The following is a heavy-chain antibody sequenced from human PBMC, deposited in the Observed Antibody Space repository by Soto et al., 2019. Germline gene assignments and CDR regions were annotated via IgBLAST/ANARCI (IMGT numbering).Heavy chain of an antibody. CDR1: GYTFTSYG. V-gene: IGHV1-18*01. D-gene: IGHD3-22*01. J-gene: IGHJ4*01. CDR3: ARARNDVVITTPFDY. CDR2: ISAYNGNT. Sequence: ASVKVSCKASGYTFTSYGISWVRQAPGQGLEWMGWISAYNGNTNYAQKLQGRVTMTTDTSTSTAYMELSSLRSEDTAVYYCARARNDVVITTPFDYWGQEPWSPSPQ.